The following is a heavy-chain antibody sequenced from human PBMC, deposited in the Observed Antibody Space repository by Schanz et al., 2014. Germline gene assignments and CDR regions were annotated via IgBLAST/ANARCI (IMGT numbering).Heavy chain of an antibody. V-gene: IGHV3-23*04. CDR3: TRDRGALINHNDALDL. D-gene: IGHD3-16*01. Sequence: EVQLVESGGGLVKPGGSLRLSCAASGFTFSSYAMSWVRLAPGKGLEWVSAISGSGGTTYYADSVKGRFTISRDNFKNTVYLQMNSLRSEDTAVYYCTRDRGALINHNDALDLWGQGTMVSVSS. CDR2: ISGSGGTT. J-gene: IGHJ3*01. CDR1: GFTFSSYA.